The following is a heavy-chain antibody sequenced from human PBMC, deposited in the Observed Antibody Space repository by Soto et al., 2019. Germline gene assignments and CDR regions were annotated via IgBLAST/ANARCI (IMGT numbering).Heavy chain of an antibody. CDR3: ARSRNSAVADSFDF. D-gene: IGHD1-26*01. J-gene: IGHJ4*02. CDR2: ISRDGSHK. CDR1: GFIFRNYA. V-gene: IGHV3-30*04. Sequence: WGSLRLSCSASGFIFRNYAIHWCRQAPGKGLEWVAVISRDGSHKYYLDSVKGRFTISRDNSKDTVNLLMNSLRDDDSAMYYCARSRNSAVADSFDFWGQGTLVTVSS.